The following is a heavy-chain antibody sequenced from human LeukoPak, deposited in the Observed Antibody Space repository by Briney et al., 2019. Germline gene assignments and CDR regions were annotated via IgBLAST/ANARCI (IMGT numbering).Heavy chain of an antibody. V-gene: IGHV3-48*03. J-gene: IGHJ4*02. CDR1: GFTFSSYE. Sequence: PGGSLRLSCAASGFTFSSYEMNWVRQAPGKGLEWVSYISSSGSTIYYADSVKGRFTISRDNAKNSLYLQMNSLRAEDTAAYYCARTSVAVADFDYWGQGTLVTVSS. CDR3: ARTSVAVADFDY. CDR2: ISSSGSTI. D-gene: IGHD6-19*01.